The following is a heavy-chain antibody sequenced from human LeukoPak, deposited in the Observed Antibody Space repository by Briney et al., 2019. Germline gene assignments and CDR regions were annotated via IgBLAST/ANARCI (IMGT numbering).Heavy chain of an antibody. D-gene: IGHD6-19*01. CDR1: GFTVSNNY. CDR2: IYSGGNR. V-gene: IGHV3-66*01. CDR3: ASDRGVVAGYTTGGFDS. J-gene: IGHJ4*02. Sequence: GGSLRLSCVASGFTVSNNYMSWVRQAPGKGVEWVSVIYSGGNRYSTDSVKGRFTISRDNSKNTLYLQMNSLRAEDTAVYYCASDRGVVAGYTTGGFDSWGQGTLVTVSS.